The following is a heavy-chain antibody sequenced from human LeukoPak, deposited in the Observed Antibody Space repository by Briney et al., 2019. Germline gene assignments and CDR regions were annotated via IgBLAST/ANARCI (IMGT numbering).Heavy chain of an antibody. J-gene: IGHJ4*02. Sequence: GGSLRLSCAASGLTFSSYSMSWVRQAPGKGLEWVSTIGGGGLSTYYADSVKGRFTISRDNSRNTLYVQMNSLRAEDTAVYYCAKTVAGTWVNFDYWGQGTLVTVSS. CDR1: GLTFSSYS. CDR3: AKTVAGTWVNFDY. V-gene: IGHV3-23*01. D-gene: IGHD6-19*01. CDR2: IGGGGLST.